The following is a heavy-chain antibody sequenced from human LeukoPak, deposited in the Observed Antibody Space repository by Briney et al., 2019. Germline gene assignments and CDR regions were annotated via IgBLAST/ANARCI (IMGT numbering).Heavy chain of an antibody. CDR3: AKDLYSSSWYYFDY. CDR1: GFTFSSYA. CDR2: ISWNSGSI. Sequence: PGGSLRLSCAASGFTFSSYAMSWVRQAPGKGLEWVSGISWNSGSIGYADSVKGRFTISRDNAKNSLYLQMNSLRAEDTALYYCAKDLYSSSWYYFDYWGQGTLVTVSS. V-gene: IGHV3-9*01. D-gene: IGHD6-13*01. J-gene: IGHJ4*02.